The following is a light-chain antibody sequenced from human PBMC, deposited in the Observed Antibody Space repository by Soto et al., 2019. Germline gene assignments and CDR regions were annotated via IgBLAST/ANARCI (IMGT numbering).Light chain of an antibody. CDR1: QSISSY. CDR2: AAS. CDR3: QQYYSYPPIT. J-gene: IGKJ5*01. V-gene: IGKV1-39*01. Sequence: DIQMTQSTSSLSASVGDRVTITYRASQSISSYLNWYQQKPGKAPKLLIYAASSLQSGVPSRFSGSGSGTDFTLTISCLQSEDFATYYCQQYYSYPPITFGQGTRLEI.